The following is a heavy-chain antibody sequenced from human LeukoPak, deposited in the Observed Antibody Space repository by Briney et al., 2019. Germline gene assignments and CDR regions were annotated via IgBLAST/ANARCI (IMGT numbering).Heavy chain of an antibody. V-gene: IGHV3-21*01. CDR1: GFTFSSYS. D-gene: IGHD5-18*01. Sequence: PGGTLRLSCAASGFTFSSYSMNWVRQAPGKGLEWVSSISSSSSYIYYADSLKGRFTISRDNAKNSLYLQMNSLRAEDTAVYYCARDVDTAMGSDWGQGTLVTVSS. J-gene: IGHJ4*02. CDR3: ARDVDTAMGSD. CDR2: ISSSSSYI.